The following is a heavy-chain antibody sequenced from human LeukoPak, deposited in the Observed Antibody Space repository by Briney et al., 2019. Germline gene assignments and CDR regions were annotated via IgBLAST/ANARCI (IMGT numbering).Heavy chain of an antibody. CDR2: INPISGGT. CDR3: AGYATTGWSNS. V-gene: IGHV1-2*02. CDR1: GYTFTDYY. Sequence: ASVKVSCKASGYTFTDYYMHWVRQAPGQGLEWMGWINPISGGTNFARKFQGRVTVTRDTSISTAYMELSRLTSDDTAVYYCAGYATTGWSNSWGQGTLVTVSS. J-gene: IGHJ4*02. D-gene: IGHD1-26*01.